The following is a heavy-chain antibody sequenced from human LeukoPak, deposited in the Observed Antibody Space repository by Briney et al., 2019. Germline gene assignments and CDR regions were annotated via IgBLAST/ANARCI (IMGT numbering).Heavy chain of an antibody. CDR3: ATTELSPDY. J-gene: IGHJ4*02. D-gene: IGHD3-16*02. Sequence: GGSLRLSCAASGFTFSSYAMSWVRQAPGKGLEWVSGISGSGGITFYADSVKGRFTITRDNSKNTLYLQMNSLRAEDTAVYYCATTELSPDYWGQGTLVTVSS. V-gene: IGHV3-23*01. CDR1: GFTFSSYA. CDR2: ISGSGGIT.